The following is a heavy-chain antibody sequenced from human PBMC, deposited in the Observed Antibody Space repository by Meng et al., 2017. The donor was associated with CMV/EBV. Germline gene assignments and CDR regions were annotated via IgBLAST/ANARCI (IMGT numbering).Heavy chain of an antibody. J-gene: IGHJ4*02. V-gene: IGHV4-59*01. CDR2: IYYSGSI. Sequence: GSLRLSCTVSGVSISSYYWSWIRQPPGEGLEWIGHIYYSGSINYNPSLKSRVTMSVDTSKNQFSLKLSSVTAADTAVYYCASQYSGTYYREFDYWGQGTLVTVSS. CDR3: ASQYSGTYYREFDY. CDR1: GVSISSYY. D-gene: IGHD1-26*01.